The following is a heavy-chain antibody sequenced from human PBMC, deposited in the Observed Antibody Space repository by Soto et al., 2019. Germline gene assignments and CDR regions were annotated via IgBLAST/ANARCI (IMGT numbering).Heavy chain of an antibody. CDR1: GFTFSSYA. J-gene: IGHJ6*02. CDR3: ARDRLRYTWNDFPYSYCGMDV. V-gene: IGHV3-30-3*01. D-gene: IGHD1-1*01. CDR2: ISYDGSNK. Sequence: QVQLVESGGGVVQPGRSLRLSCAASGFTFSSYAMHWVRQAPGKGLEWVAVISYDGSNKYYADSVKGRFTISRDNSKNTLYLQMNSLRAEDTAVYYCARDRLRYTWNDFPYSYCGMDVWGQGTTVTVSS.